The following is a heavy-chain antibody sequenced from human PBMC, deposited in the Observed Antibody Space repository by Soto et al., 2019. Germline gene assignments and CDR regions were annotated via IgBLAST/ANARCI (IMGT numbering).Heavy chain of an antibody. Sequence: GGSMRLSCAASGFTVSINYISWVRQGPGKGLEWVSVIYRGSSTSYADSVKGRFTISRDNSKNTLYLQMNSLRAEATAVYYCASTVSSGWLGKYYFDYWGQGTLVTGSS. CDR2: IYRGSST. CDR1: GFTVSINY. CDR3: ASTVSSGWLGKYYFDY. V-gene: IGHV3-53*01. D-gene: IGHD6-19*01. J-gene: IGHJ4*02.